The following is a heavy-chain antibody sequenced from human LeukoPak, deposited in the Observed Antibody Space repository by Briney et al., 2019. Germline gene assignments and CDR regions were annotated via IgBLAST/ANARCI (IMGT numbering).Heavy chain of an antibody. CDR1: GGTFSSYA. D-gene: IGHD2-21*02. V-gene: IGHV1-69*05. J-gene: IGHJ4*02. Sequence: ASVKVSYKASGGTFSSYAISWVRQAPGQGLEWMGGIIPIFGTANYAQKFQGRVTITMDESTSTAYMELSSLRSEDTAVYYCARRHCGGDCYLTPEYYFDYWGQGTLVTVSS. CDR3: ARRHCGGDCYLTPEYYFDY. CDR2: IIPIFGTA.